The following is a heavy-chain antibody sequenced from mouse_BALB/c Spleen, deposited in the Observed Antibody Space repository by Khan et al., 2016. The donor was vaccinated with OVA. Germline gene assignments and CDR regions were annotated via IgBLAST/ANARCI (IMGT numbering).Heavy chain of an antibody. CDR1: GYTFTDYA. CDR2: ISTYPGNT. CDR3: ARSSYYGSRYFDV. J-gene: IGHJ1*01. D-gene: IGHD1-1*01. Sequence: ELVRPGVSVKISCKGSGYTFTDYAMHWVKQSQAKSLEWIGVISTYPGNTNYNQKFKGKATMTVDKSSSTAYMELARLTSEDSAIYYCARSSYYGSRYFDVWGAGTTVTVSS. V-gene: IGHV1S137*01.